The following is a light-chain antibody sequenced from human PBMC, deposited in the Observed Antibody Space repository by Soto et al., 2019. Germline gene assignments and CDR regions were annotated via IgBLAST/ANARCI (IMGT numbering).Light chain of an antibody. CDR3: QQYNSYSPT. CDR2: DAS. V-gene: IGKV1-5*01. J-gene: IGKJ1*01. CDR1: QSISSW. Sequence: DIQMTQSPSTLSASVGDRVTITCRASQSISSWLDWYQQKPGKAPKLLIYDASSLESGVPSRLSGSGSGTEFTLTISSLQPDDFATYYCQQYNSYSPTFGQGTKVEIK.